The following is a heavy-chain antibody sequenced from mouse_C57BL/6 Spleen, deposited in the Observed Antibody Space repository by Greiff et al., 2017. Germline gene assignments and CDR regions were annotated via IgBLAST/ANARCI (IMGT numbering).Heavy chain of an antibody. CDR2: INYDGSST. Sequence: EVKVVESEGGLVQPGSSMKLSCTASGFTFSDYYMAWVRQVPEKGLEWVANINYDGSSTYYLDSLKSRFIISRDNAKNILYLQMSSLKSEDTATYYCARGDYSNYEASFYFDYWGQGTTLTVSS. CDR3: ARGDYSNYEASFYFDY. J-gene: IGHJ2*01. D-gene: IGHD2-5*01. V-gene: IGHV5-16*01. CDR1: GFTFSDYY.